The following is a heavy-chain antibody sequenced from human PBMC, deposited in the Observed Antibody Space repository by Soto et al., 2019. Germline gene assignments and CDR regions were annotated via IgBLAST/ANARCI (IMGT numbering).Heavy chain of an antibody. Sequence: QVQLQESGPGLVKPSQTLSLPCTVSGDSLSTGGYYWSWVRQRPGKGLEWIGSNSYSGGPNSPPSRRNRLTISRETSKNQVSLRLYFVTAAVTAVYYCATRSRRPRGCFGYWGQGNLVTVSS. CDR3: ATRSRRPRGCFGY. J-gene: IGHJ4*02. D-gene: IGHD3-10*01. V-gene: IGHV4-31*03. CDR1: GDSLSTGGYY. CDR2: NSYSGGP.